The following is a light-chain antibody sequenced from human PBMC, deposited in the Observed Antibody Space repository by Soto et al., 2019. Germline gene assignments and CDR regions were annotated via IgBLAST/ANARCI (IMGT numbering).Light chain of an antibody. CDR2: AAS. J-gene: IGKJ1*01. CDR3: LQDYNYPWT. CDR1: QDIKNE. Sequence: AIQMTQSPSSLSAFVGDRVTITCRASQDIKNELGWYQQKPGKAPKLLIYAASSLQSGVPSRFSGRGSGTDFTLTLSSLQPEDFASYYCLQDYNYPWTFGQGTKVEIK. V-gene: IGKV1-6*01.